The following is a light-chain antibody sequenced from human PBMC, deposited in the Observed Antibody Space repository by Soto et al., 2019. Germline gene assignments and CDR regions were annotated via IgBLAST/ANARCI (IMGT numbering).Light chain of an antibody. CDR3: QSYDSSLSGWV. CDR1: SSNIGAGYD. CDR2: GNS. V-gene: IGLV1-40*01. Sequence: QSVLTQPPSVSGSPGQRVTISCTGSSSNIGAGYDVHWYQQLPGTAPKLLIYGNSNRPSGVPDRFSGSKSGTSASLAITGLLADDEADYYCQSYDSSLSGWVFGGGTKLTVL. J-gene: IGLJ3*02.